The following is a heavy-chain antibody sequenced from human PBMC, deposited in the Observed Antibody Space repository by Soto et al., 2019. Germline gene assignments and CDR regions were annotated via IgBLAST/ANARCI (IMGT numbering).Heavy chain of an antibody. CDR1: GFQFSSYE. Sequence: EVQLAESGGGLVQPGGSLRLSCAASGFQFSSYEMNWVRQAPGKGLEWVAHISHSGATIFYTDSVKGRFTSSRDNTNNSLSLQMNSRRADDTAIDYCARGAFWYTTSTTDDAFDVWGQGTVVTVSS. CDR2: ISHSGATI. V-gene: IGHV3-48*03. J-gene: IGHJ3*01. D-gene: IGHD6-6*01. CDR3: ARGAFWYTTSTTDDAFDV.